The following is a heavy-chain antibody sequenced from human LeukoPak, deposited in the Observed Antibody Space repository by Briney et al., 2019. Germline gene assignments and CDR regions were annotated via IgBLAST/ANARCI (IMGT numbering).Heavy chain of an antibody. CDR2: IYSGGST. D-gene: IGHD6-19*01. V-gene: IGHV3-53*01. CDR1: GFTVSSNY. J-gene: IGHJ5*02. CDR3: ARGPSYSSGWSDHNWFAP. Sequence: GGSLRLSCAASGFTVSSNYMSWVRQAPGKGLEWVSVIYSGGSTYYADSVKGRFTISRDNSKNTLYLQMNSLRAEDTAVYYCARGPSYSSGWSDHNWFAPWGQGTLVTVSS.